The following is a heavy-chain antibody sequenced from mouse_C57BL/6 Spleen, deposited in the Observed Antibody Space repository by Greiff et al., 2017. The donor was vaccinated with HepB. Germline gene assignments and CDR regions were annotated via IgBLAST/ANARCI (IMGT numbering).Heavy chain of an antibody. CDR1: GFTFSDYG. Sequence: EVKLVESGGGSVKPGGSLKLSCAASGFTFSDYGMHWVRQAPEKGLEWVAYISSGSSTIYYADTVKGRFTISRDNAKNTLFLQMTSLRSEDTAMYYCARDGYPRYFDVWGTGTTVTVSS. J-gene: IGHJ1*03. V-gene: IGHV5-17*01. CDR2: ISSGSSTI. D-gene: IGHD2-2*01. CDR3: ARDGYPRYFDV.